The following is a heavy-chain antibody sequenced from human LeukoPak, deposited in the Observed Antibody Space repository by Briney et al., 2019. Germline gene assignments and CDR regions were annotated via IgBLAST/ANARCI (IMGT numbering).Heavy chain of an antibody. CDR1: GGTFSSYA. V-gene: IGHV1-69*04. CDR3: ASIVGAHYYYYGMDV. D-gene: IGHD1-26*01. J-gene: IGHJ6*02. CDR2: IIPILGIA. Sequence: GASVKVSCKASGGTFSSYAISWVRQAPGQGLEWMGRIIPILGIANYAQKFQGRVTITADKSTGTAYMELSSLRSEDTAVYYCASIVGAHYYYYGMDVWGQGTTVTVSS.